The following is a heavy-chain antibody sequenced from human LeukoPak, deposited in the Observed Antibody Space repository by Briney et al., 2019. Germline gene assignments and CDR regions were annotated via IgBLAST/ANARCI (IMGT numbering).Heavy chain of an antibody. D-gene: IGHD1-1*01. CDR1: GFTFSTYG. Sequence: PGTSVRLSCAASGFTFSTYGMHWVRQAPGKGLEWVAVMSYDGRDTYYADSVKGRFIISRDNSKNTLYLQMNSLRVEDTAVYYCAKVQLERRELLPNFDYWGQGTLVTASS. V-gene: IGHV3-30*18. J-gene: IGHJ4*02. CDR2: MSYDGRDT. CDR3: AKVQLERRELLPNFDY.